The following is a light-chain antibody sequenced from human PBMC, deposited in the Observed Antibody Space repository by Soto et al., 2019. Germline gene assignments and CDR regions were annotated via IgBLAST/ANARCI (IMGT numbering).Light chain of an antibody. J-gene: IGKJ1*01. CDR2: GAS. V-gene: IGKV3-15*01. Sequence: ELVMTQSPATLSVYTGERATLSCRASQSVSSNLAWYQQKPGQAPRLLIYGASTRATGIPARFSGSGSGTEFTLTISSLQSEDFAVYYCQQYNNWPSVTFGQGTKV. CDR3: QQYNNWPSVT. CDR1: QSVSSN.